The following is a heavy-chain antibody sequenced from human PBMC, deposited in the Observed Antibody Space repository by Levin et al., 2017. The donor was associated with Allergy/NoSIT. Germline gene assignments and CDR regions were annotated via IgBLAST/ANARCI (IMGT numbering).Heavy chain of an antibody. CDR2: IYYSGST. CDR1: SGSISSSSHY. Sequence: ESLKISCTVSSGSISSSSHYWGWMRQPPGKGLEWIGSIYYSGSTYYNPSLKSRVTISVDTSKNQFSLKLSSVTAADTAVYYCARRNHYYYYMDVWGKGTTVTVSS. J-gene: IGHJ6*03. CDR3: ARRNHYYYYMDV. V-gene: IGHV4-39*01.